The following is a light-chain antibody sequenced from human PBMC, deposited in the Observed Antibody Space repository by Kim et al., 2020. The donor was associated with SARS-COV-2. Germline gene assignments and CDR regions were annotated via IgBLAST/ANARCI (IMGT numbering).Light chain of an antibody. V-gene: IGLV3-19*01. Sequence: ALGQTVRITCQGDSLRSYYASWYQQKPGQAPVLVIYGKNNRPSGIPDRFSGSSSGNTASLTITGAQAEVEADYYCNSRDSSGNHLVFGGGTQLTVL. CDR2: GKN. CDR3: NSRDSSGNHLV. CDR1: SLRSYY. J-gene: IGLJ3*02.